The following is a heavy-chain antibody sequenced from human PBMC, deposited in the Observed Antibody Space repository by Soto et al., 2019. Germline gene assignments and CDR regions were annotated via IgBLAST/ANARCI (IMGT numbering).Heavy chain of an antibody. J-gene: IGHJ6*02. D-gene: IGHD2-21*02. V-gene: IGHV4-30-4*08. Sequence: QVQLQQSGPGLVKPSQTLSLTCTVSGGSISGDYYHWTWLRQSPGKGLEWIGYVFHSGSVLYNPSLKSRLNLSVATSQNPFSLRLRSVTAADTAVYFGAREDDGGDRDYYGLDVWGQGTTVTGSS. CDR3: AREDDGGDRDYYGLDV. CDR2: VFHSGSV. CDR1: GGSISGDYYH.